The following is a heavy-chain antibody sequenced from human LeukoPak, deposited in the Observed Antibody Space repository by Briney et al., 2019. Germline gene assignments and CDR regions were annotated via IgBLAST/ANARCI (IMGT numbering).Heavy chain of an antibody. CDR3: ARDYDYVWGSPGIFDY. CDR2: INWNGGST. V-gene: IGHV3-20*04. D-gene: IGHD3-16*01. J-gene: IGHJ4*02. CDR1: GFTFDDYG. Sequence: PGGSLRLSCAASGFTFDDYGMSWVRHAPGKGLEWVSGINWNGGSTGYADSVKGRFTISRDNAKNYLYLQMNSLRAEDTALYYWARDYDYVWGSPGIFDYWGQGTLVTVSS.